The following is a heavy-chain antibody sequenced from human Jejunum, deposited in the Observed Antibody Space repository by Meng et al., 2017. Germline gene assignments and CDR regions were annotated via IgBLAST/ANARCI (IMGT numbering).Heavy chain of an antibody. J-gene: IGHJ4*02. V-gene: IGHV4-61*01. CDR3: ARDNWGSIDY. CDR2: NFDNGRT. D-gene: IGHD7-27*01. Sequence: QVTVTGSGPGRVRPSETLPLTCTVSGGFASSGSYYWTWVRQSPGKGLEWIGYNFDNGRTNYNPSLKSRVTMSVDTSRNQFSLKLSSVTAADTAVYYCARDNWGSIDYWGQGVLVTVSS. CDR1: GGFASSGSYY.